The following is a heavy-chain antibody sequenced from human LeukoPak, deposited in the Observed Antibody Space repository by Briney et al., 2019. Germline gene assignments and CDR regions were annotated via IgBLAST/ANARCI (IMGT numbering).Heavy chain of an antibody. CDR3: AKDVGKWESLHFFDY. J-gene: IGHJ4*02. CDR1: GFTFSSSA. Sequence: GGSLRLSCAASGFTFSSSAMSWVRQAPGKGLEWVSAISNNGGYTYYADSVKGRFTISRDDSRNTLYLQMNSLRGDDTAVYYCAKDVGKWESLHFFDYWGQGTLVTVSS. D-gene: IGHD1-26*01. V-gene: IGHV3-23*01. CDR2: ISNNGGYT.